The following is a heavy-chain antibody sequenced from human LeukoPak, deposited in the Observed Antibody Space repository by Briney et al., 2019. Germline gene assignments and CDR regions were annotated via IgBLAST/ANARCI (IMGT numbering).Heavy chain of an antibody. CDR1: GGSISSGDYY. J-gene: IGHJ4*02. Sequence: ASETLSLTCTVSGGSISSGDYYWRWIRQPPGKGLEWIGYIYYSGSTYYNPSLKSRVTISVDTSKNQFSLKLSSVTAADTAVYYCARAGKYSSAVPDYWGQGTLVTVSS. V-gene: IGHV4-30-4*01. CDR2: IYYSGST. CDR3: ARAGKYSSAVPDY. D-gene: IGHD6-25*01.